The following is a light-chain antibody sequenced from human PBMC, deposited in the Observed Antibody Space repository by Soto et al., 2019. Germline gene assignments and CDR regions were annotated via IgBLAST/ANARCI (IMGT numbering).Light chain of an antibody. V-gene: IGKV1-39*01. Sequence: DIQMTQSPSYLSASVGDRVTITCRASQSISSYLNWYQQKPGKTPKLLIYAASSLQSGVPSRFSGSGSETDFTLTISSLQPEDFATYYCQQSYSTPRTFGQGTKVDIK. J-gene: IGKJ1*01. CDR1: QSISSY. CDR2: AAS. CDR3: QQSYSTPRT.